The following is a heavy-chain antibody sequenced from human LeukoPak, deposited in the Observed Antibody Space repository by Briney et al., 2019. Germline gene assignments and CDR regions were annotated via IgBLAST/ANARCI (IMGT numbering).Heavy chain of an antibody. V-gene: IGHV3-21*01. Sequence: GGSLRLSCAASGFTFSSYTMNWVRQAPGKGLEWVSSISSSSSYLYYADSPKGRFTISRDNAKNSLHLQMNSLRAEDTAVYYCARVLYSSGWYEGYDSWGQGTLVTVSS. D-gene: IGHD6-19*01. CDR1: GFTFSSYT. J-gene: IGHJ5*01. CDR3: ARVLYSSGWYEGYDS. CDR2: ISSSSSYL.